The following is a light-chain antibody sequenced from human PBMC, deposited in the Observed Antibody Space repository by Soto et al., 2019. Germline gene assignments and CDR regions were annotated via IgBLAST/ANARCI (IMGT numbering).Light chain of an antibody. CDR1: QTITNY. CDR2: AAS. Sequence: DIQMTQSPSSLSASVGDRVTITCRASQTITNYLNWYQQKPGKAPKLLIYAASTLLSGVTSRFCVGGSGTDFTLTIDSLQPEDFATYYGQQSYSSTWTVGQGTKVEIK. V-gene: IGKV1-39*01. J-gene: IGKJ1*01. CDR3: QQSYSSTWT.